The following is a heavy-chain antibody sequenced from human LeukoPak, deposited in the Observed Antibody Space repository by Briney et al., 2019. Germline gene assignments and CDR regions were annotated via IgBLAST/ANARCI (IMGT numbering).Heavy chain of an antibody. CDR3: ARGGQGDGYSADEAFDI. V-gene: IGHV6-1*01. D-gene: IGHD5-18*01. CDR2: TYYRSKWYN. Sequence: SQTLSLICAISGDSVSRNSSWNWIRQSPSRGLEWLGRTYYRSKWYNDYVVSVKSRININPDTSKNQFSLQLNSVTPEDTAVYYCARGGQGDGYSADEAFDIWGQGTMVTVS. CDR1: GDSVSRNSS. J-gene: IGHJ3*02.